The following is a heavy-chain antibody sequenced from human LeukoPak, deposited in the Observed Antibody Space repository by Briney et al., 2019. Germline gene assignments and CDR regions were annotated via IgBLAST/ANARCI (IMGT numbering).Heavy chain of an antibody. CDR2: IYYSGST. J-gene: IGHJ4*02. V-gene: IGHV4-39*01. D-gene: IGHD3-3*01. CDR1: GDSISSSNYY. CDR3: ARVKILEWFLDY. Sequence: PSETLSLTCTVSGDSISSSNYYWGWIRQPPGKGLEWIGSIYYSGSTYYNPSLKSRVTISVDTSKNQFSLKLTSVTAADTAVYYCARVKILEWFLDYWGQGTLVTVSS.